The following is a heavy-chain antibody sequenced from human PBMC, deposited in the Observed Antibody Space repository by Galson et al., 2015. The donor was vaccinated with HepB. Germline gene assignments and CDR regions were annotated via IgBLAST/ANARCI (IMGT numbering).Heavy chain of an antibody. CDR2: ISAYNGNT. V-gene: IGHV1-18*01. D-gene: IGHD1-26*01. J-gene: IGHJ4*02. Sequence: QSGAEVTKPGASVKVSCKASGYTFTSYGISWVRQAPGQGLEWMGWISAYNGNTNYAQKLQGRVTMTTDTSTSTAYMELRSLRSDDTAVYYCARDWPYSWELPRFDYWGQGTLVTVSS. CDR3: ARDWPYSWELPRFDY. CDR1: GYTFTSYG.